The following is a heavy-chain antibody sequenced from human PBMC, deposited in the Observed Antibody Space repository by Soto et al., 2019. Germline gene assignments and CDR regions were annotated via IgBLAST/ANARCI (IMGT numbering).Heavy chain of an antibody. Sequence: QVQLQESGPGLVKPSQTLSLTCTVSGGSISSGGYYWSWIRQHPGKGLEWIGYIYYSGGTYYNPSLKSRVTISVDTSKNQFSLKLSSVTAADTAVYYCAREKGERSNRVNFDYWGQGTLVTVSS. CDR3: AREKGERSNRVNFDY. CDR1: GGSISSGGYY. CDR2: IYYSGGT. V-gene: IGHV4-31*03. D-gene: IGHD3-16*01. J-gene: IGHJ4*02.